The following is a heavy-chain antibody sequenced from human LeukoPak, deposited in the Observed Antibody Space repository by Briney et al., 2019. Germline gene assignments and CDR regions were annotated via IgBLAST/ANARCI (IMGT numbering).Heavy chain of an antibody. Sequence: PGGSLRLSCAASGFTFSSFAMSWVRQAPGKGLEWVSAISGSGGSTYYADSVKGRFTISRYNSKNTLYLQMNSLRAEDTAVYYCAKDRGITMVRSHYFDYWGQGTLVTVSS. CDR1: GFTFSSFA. D-gene: IGHD3-10*01. V-gene: IGHV3-23*01. CDR3: AKDRGITMVRSHYFDY. J-gene: IGHJ4*02. CDR2: ISGSGGST.